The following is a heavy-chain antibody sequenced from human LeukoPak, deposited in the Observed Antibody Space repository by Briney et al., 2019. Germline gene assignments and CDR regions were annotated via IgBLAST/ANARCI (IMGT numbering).Heavy chain of an antibody. D-gene: IGHD3-22*01. CDR3: ARGGYYYDSSGYF. J-gene: IGHJ4*02. Sequence: GGSLRLSCAASGFTFSSYSMNWVRQAPGKGLEWVSSISSSSSYIYYADSVKGRFTISRDNAKNSLYLLMNSLRAEDTAVYYCARGGYYYDSSGYFWGQGTLVTVSS. CDR1: GFTFSSYS. V-gene: IGHV3-21*01. CDR2: ISSSSSYI.